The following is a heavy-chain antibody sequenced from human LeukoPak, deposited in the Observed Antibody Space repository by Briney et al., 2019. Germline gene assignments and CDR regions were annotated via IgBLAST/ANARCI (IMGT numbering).Heavy chain of an antibody. V-gene: IGHV4-39*01. CDR1: GGSISSSSYY. CDR3: ARHVTVGYSSSFVY. CDR2: INHSGST. D-gene: IGHD6-6*01. Sequence: PSETLSLTCTVSGGSISSSSYYWGWIRQPPGKGLEWIGEINHSGSTNYNPSLKSRVTISVDTSKNQFSLKLSSVTAADTAVYYCARHVTVGYSSSFVYWGQGTLVTVSS. J-gene: IGHJ4*02.